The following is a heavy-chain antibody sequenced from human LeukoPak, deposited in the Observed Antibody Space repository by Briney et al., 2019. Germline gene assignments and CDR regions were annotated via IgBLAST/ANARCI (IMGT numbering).Heavy chain of an antibody. Sequence: GGSLRLSCAASGFTFSSYVMHWVRQAPGKGLEWVAVISYDGSNKYYADSVKGRFTISRDNSKSTLFLQMNSLRTEDTAVYFCARANWAGIEAPATDYWGQGTLVTVSS. CDR2: ISYDGSNK. CDR1: GFTFSSYV. D-gene: IGHD2-15*01. J-gene: IGHJ4*02. V-gene: IGHV3-30-3*01. CDR3: ARANWAGIEAPATDY.